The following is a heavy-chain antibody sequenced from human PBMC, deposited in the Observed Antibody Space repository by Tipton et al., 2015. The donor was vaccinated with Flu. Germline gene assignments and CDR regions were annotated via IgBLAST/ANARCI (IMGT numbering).Heavy chain of an antibody. V-gene: IGHV4-59*08. Sequence: TLSLTCIVSGGSISSYYWSWIRQPPGKGLEWIGYIYFSGSTHYNPSLKSRLTISVDTSKNQFSLKLSSVTAADTAVYYCARLPGYSSGRYTGNNWFDPWGQGTLVTVSS. CDR2: IYFSGST. CDR1: GGSISSYY. CDR3: ARLPGYSSGRYTGNNWFDP. J-gene: IGHJ5*02. D-gene: IGHD6-19*01.